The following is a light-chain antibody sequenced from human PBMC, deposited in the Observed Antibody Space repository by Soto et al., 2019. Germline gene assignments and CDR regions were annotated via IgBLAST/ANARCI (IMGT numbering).Light chain of an antibody. CDR1: QTISGR. J-gene: IGKJ5*01. V-gene: IGKV1-39*01. CDR3: QQSYSTFIT. Sequence: GDIVTITWQASQTISGRLAWYQLKPGEAPKILISEASSLQSGVPSRFSGSGSGTDFTLTISSLQPEDFATYYCQQSYSTFITFGQGTRLEIK. CDR2: EAS.